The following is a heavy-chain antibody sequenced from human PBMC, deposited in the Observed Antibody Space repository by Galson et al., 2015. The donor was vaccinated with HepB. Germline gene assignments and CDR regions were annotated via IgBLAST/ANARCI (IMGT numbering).Heavy chain of an antibody. J-gene: IGHJ4*02. Sequence: SLRLSCAASGFTFSNAWMNWVRQAPGKGLEWVGRIKSKTDGGTTDYAAPVKGRFTISRDDSKNTLYLQMNSLKTEDTAVYYCTTDAPGYYDILTGYPLDYWGQGTLVTVSS. CDR1: GFTFSNAW. V-gene: IGHV3-15*07. CDR2: IKSKTDGGTT. CDR3: TTDAPGYYDILTGYPLDY. D-gene: IGHD3-9*01.